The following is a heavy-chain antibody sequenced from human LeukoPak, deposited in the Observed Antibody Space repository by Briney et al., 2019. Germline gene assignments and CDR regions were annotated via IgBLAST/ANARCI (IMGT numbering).Heavy chain of an antibody. CDR2: ISGSGGST. Sequence: GGSLRLSRAASGFTFSSYAMSWVRQAPGKGLEWVSAISGSGGSTYYADSVKGRFTISRDNSKNTLYLQMNSLRAEDTAVYYCAKLIWGATTAFDYWGQGTLVTVSS. CDR1: GFTFSSYA. V-gene: IGHV3-23*01. CDR3: AKLIWGATTAFDY. D-gene: IGHD1-26*01. J-gene: IGHJ4*02.